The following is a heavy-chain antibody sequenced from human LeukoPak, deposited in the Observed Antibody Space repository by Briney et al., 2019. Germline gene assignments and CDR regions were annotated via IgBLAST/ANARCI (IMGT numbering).Heavy chain of an antibody. CDR3: ARGGYSGKDNYFDY. Sequence: SETLSLTCAVYGGSFSGYYWSWIRQPPGKGLEWIGEINDSGSTNYNPSLKSRVTISVDTSKKQFSLKLRSVTAADTAVYYCARGGYSGKDNYFDYWGQGTLVTVSS. CDR1: GGSFSGYY. V-gene: IGHV4-34*01. CDR2: INDSGST. J-gene: IGHJ4*02. D-gene: IGHD1-26*01.